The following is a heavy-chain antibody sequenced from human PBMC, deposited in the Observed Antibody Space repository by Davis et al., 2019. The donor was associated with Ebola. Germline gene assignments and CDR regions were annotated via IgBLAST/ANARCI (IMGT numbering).Heavy chain of an antibody. J-gene: IGHJ5*02. CDR2: IRSSSGTI. CDR3: ARLVFPLRHAYNWFDP. V-gene: IGHV3-48*01. Sequence: GESLKISCAASGFTFSSYGMNWVRQGPGKGLEWVSYIRSSSGTIYYADSVKGRFTISRDNAKNSVYLQMNSLKASDTAMYYCARLVFPLRHAYNWFDPWGRGTLVTVSS. D-gene: IGHD4-17*01. CDR1: GFTFSSYG.